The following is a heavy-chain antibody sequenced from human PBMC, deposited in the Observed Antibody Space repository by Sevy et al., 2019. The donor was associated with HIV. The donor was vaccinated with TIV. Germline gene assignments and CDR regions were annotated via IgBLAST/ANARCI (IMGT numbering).Heavy chain of an antibody. CDR3: ARGKSGYGYALNY. Sequence: GGSLRLSCAASGFTVNSNYMTWVRQAPGKGLEGVSVIHSDDTTYHADTGKDRFTISRDNFKNTRYLHMSSLRAEDTAVYYCARGKSGYGYALNYWGQGTLVTVSS. CDR2: IHSDDTT. D-gene: IGHD5-18*01. J-gene: IGHJ4*02. V-gene: IGHV3-66*01. CDR1: GFTVNSNY.